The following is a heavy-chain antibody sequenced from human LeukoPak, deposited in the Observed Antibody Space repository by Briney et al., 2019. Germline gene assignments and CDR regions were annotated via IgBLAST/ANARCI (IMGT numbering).Heavy chain of an antibody. D-gene: IGHD2-2*01. CDR2: ISSSSSYI. CDR3: ARAGYCSSTSPCGYYGMDV. V-gene: IGHV3-21*01. CDR1: GFTFSSYS. Sequence: GGSLRLSCAASGFTFSSYSMSWVRQAPGKGLEWVSSISSSSSYIYYADSVKGRFTISRDNAKNSLYLQMNSLRAEDTAVYYCARAGYCSSTSPCGYYGMDVWGQGTTVTVSS. J-gene: IGHJ6*02.